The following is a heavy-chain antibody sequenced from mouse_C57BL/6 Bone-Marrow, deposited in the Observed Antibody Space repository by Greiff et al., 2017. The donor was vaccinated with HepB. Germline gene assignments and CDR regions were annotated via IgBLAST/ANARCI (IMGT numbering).Heavy chain of an antibody. D-gene: IGHD1-1*01. CDR2: IRSKSSNYST. V-gene: IGHV10-3*01. CDR3: VSRLFYYYGSSYWYFDV. CDR1: GFTFNTYA. J-gene: IGHJ1*03. Sequence: EVQLQESGGGLVQPKGSLKLSCAASGFTFNTYAMHWVRPAPGKGLEWVARIRSKSSNYSTYYADSVKDRFTISRDDSQIMLYLQMNNLKTEDTAMYYCVSRLFYYYGSSYWYFDVWGTGTTVTVSS.